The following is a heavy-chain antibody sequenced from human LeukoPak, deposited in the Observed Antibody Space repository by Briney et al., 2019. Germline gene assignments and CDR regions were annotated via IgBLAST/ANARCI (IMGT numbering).Heavy chain of an antibody. V-gene: IGHV4-34*01. CDR1: GGSLSNYY. J-gene: IGHJ6*03. CDR3: ARLRYSSRLYYYYYMDV. D-gene: IGHD6-13*01. CDR2: INHSGST. Sequence: TSETLSLTCTVSGGSLSNYYWSWIRQPPGKGLEWIGEINHSGSTNYNPSLKSRVTISVDTPKNQFSLKLSSVTAADTAVYYCARLRYSSRLYYYYYMDVWGKGTTVTVSS.